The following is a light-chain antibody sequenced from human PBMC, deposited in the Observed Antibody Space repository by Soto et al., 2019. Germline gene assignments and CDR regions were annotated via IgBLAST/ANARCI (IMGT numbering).Light chain of an antibody. CDR3: QQYNSYSWT. Sequence: DIQMTQSPSTLSASVGDRVTITGRASQSISSWLAWYQQKPGKAPKLLIYDASTLESGVPSRFSGSRSGAEFTLTISSLQPDDFATYYCQQYNSYSWTFGQGTKVDIK. V-gene: IGKV1-5*01. CDR1: QSISSW. J-gene: IGKJ1*01. CDR2: DAS.